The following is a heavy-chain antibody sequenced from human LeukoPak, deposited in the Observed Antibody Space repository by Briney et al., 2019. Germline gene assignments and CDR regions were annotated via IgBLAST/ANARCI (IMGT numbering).Heavy chain of an antibody. V-gene: IGHV4-59*01. CDR2: IYYSGST. J-gene: IGHJ4*02. CDR1: GDSISGYY. Sequence: SETLSLTCNVSGDSISGYYWSWIRQPPGKGLEWIGYIYYSGSTNYNPSLKSRVTISVDTSKNQFSLKLSSVTAADTAVYYCAREPCGGDCYSGYFDYWGQGTLVTVSS. D-gene: IGHD2-21*02. CDR3: AREPCGGDCYSGYFDY.